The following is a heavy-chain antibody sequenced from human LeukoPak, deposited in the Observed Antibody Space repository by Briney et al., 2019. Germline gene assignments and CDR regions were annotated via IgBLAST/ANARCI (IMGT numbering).Heavy chain of an antibody. J-gene: IGHJ6*03. D-gene: IGHD1-14*01. CDR2: INHSGST. V-gene: IGHV4-34*01. Sequence: PSETLSLTCAVYGGSFSGYYWSWIRQPPGKGLEWIGEINHSGSTNYNPSLTSRVTISVDTSKNQFSLKLSSVTAADTAVYYCARELRRYYYMDVWGKGTTVTVSS. CDR1: GGSFSGYY. CDR3: ARELRRYYYMDV.